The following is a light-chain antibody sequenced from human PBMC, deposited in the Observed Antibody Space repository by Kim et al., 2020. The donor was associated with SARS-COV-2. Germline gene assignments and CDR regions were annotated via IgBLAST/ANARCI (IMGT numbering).Light chain of an antibody. V-gene: IGKV1-5*03. Sequence: SASVGDRVTITCRASQSISSWLAWYQQKPGKAPKLLIYKASSLESGVPSRFSGSGSGTEFTLTISSLQPDDFATYYCQQYNSYWTFGQGTKVDLK. J-gene: IGKJ1*01. CDR3: QQYNSYWT. CDR1: QSISSW. CDR2: KAS.